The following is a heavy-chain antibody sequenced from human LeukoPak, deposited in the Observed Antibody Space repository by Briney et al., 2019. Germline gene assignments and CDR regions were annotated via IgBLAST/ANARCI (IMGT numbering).Heavy chain of an antibody. D-gene: IGHD3-10*01. J-gene: IGHJ1*01. CDR2: ISSDSFYI. V-gene: IGHV3-21*04. CDR3: AKTLYYYGSGSYLVAEYFQH. Sequence: GGSLRLSCAASGFTSSSYTMNWVRQAPGKGLEWVSAISSDSFYIYYADSVKGRFTVSRDNAKSSLYLQMNGLRAEDTAVYYCAKTLYYYGSGSYLVAEYFQHWGQGTLVTVSS. CDR1: GFTSSSYT.